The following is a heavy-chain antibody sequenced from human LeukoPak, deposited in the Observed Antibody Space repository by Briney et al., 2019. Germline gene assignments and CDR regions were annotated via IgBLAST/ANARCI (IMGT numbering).Heavy chain of an antibody. CDR3: TRLEGVAYGMDV. CDR1: GFIFSDSA. V-gene: IGHV3-73*01. CDR2: IRSKAYTYAT. Sequence: GGSLRLSCAASGFIFSDSAVHWVRQASGKGLEWVGRIRSKAYTYATAYAASVNGRFTMSRDDSKNTAYLQMNSLKTEDTAIYYCTRLEGVAYGMDVWGQGTTVTVSS. J-gene: IGHJ6*02.